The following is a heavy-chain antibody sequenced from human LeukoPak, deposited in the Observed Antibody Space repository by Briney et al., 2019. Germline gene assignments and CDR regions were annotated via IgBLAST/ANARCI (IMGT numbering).Heavy chain of an antibody. CDR3: ARAIAAAGTARGWFDP. Sequence: PSETLSLSCTVSGGSISSSKYYWGWIRQPPGKGLEWYGSINYSGSTYYNPSLKSRVTISVDTSKNQFSLKLSSVTAADTAVYYCARAIAAAGTARGWFDPWGQGTLVTVSS. CDR1: GGSISSSKYY. CDR2: INYSGST. V-gene: IGHV4-39*01. D-gene: IGHD6-13*01. J-gene: IGHJ5*02.